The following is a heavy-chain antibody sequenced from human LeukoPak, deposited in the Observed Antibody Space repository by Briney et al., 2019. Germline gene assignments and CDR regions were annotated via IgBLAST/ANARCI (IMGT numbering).Heavy chain of an antibody. CDR1: GDSFGTYY. J-gene: IGHJ4*02. CDR2: VYYTGFT. CDR3: ARDFRKRDFWSASDY. D-gene: IGHD3-3*01. Sequence: SETLSLTCTVSGDSFGTYYWNWMRQPPGKGLEWIGYVYYTGFTNYNPSLKSRVTISVDTSKNQFSLNLTSVTTADTAVYYCARDFRKRDFWSASDYWGEGTLVTVSS. V-gene: IGHV4-59*01.